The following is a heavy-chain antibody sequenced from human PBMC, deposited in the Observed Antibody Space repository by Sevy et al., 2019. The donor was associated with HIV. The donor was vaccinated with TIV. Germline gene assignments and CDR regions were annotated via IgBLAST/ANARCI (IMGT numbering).Heavy chain of an antibody. CDR1: GYTFTSYY. J-gene: IGHJ4*02. CDR3: ARGVLTAYAILAEAGVFDY. V-gene: IGHV1-46*01. Sequence: ASVKVSCKASGYTFTSYYMHWVRQAPGQGLEWMGIINPSGGSTSFAQKFQGRVTLTRDTSTSTVYMELSSLRSEDTAVYYCARGVLTAYAILAEAGVFDYWGQGTLVTVSS. D-gene: IGHD2-8*01. CDR2: INPSGGST.